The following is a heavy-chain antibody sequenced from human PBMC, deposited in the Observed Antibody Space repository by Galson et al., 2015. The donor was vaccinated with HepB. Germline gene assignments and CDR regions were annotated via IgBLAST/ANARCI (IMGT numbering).Heavy chain of an antibody. J-gene: IGHJ4*02. CDR3: VRGGSFDS. CDR1: GSTFNDYY. D-gene: IGHD3-10*01. Sequence: SVKVSCKASGSTFNDYYIHWVRQAPGQGLEWMGWLNPSTGVTKCAQKFQGTVTMTRDTSISTAYMELSGLTSDDTAVYYCVRGGSFDSWGQGTLIIVSS. V-gene: IGHV1-2*02. CDR2: LNPSTGVT.